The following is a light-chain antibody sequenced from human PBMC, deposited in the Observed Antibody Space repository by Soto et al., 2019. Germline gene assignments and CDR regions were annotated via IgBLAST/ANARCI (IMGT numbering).Light chain of an antibody. V-gene: IGLV2-14*03. CDR3: SSYTAITTTRV. CDR1: SSDVGGYNY. J-gene: IGLJ2*01. Sequence: QSVLTQPASVSGSPGQSITISCTGTSSDVGGYNYVSWYQQHPGKAPQLMIYDVSSRPSGVSHRFSGSKSGTTASLTISGLHAEDQAYSFFSSYTAITTTRVFGGATKVTVL. CDR2: DVS.